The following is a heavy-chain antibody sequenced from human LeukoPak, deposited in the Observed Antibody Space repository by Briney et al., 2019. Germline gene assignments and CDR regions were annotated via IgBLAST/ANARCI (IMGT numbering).Heavy chain of an antibody. CDR1: SGSLSGYY. J-gene: IGHJ6*03. D-gene: IGHD5-18*01. CDR3: ARRVTIYYYMDV. V-gene: IGHV4-34*01. CDR2: INHSGST. Sequence: SETLSLTCAVCSGSLSGYYGSWVRQAPGKGVEGIGEINHSGSTNYNPSLKSRVTISVDTSKNQFSLKLSSVTAADTAVYYCARRVTIYYYMDVWGKGTTVSVSS.